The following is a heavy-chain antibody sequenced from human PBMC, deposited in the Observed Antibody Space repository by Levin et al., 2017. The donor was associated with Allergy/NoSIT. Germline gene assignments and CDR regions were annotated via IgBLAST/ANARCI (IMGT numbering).Heavy chain of an antibody. CDR2: IYSGDST. CDR3: ARDRWTTVTTEFDY. V-gene: IGHV3-66*01. CDR1: GFTVSSNY. J-gene: IGHJ4*02. Sequence: LSLTCAASGFTVSSNYMSWVRQAPGKGLEWVSVIYSGDSTYYADSVKGRFTISRDNSKNTLYLQMNSLRAEDTAVYYCARDRWTTVTTEFDYWGQGTLVTVSS. D-gene: IGHD4-17*01.